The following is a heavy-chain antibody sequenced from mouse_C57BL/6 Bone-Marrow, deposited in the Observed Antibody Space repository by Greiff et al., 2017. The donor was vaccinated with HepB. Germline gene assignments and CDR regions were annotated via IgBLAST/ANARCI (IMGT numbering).Heavy chain of an antibody. J-gene: IGHJ1*03. V-gene: IGHV14-4*01. CDR2: IDPENGDT. Sequence: VQLQQSGAELVRPGASVKLSCTASGFNITDDYMHWVKQRPEQGLEWIGWIDPENGDTEYASKFQGKATITADTSSNTAYLQLSSLTSEDTAVYYCTTRLITTVVARYWYFDVWGTGTTVTVSS. CDR1: GFNITDDY. CDR3: TTRLITTVVARYWYFDV. D-gene: IGHD1-1*01.